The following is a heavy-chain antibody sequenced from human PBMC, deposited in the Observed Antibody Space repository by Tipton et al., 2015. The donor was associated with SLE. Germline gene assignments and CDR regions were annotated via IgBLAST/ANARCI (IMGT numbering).Heavy chain of an antibody. Sequence: TLSLTCAVYGGSFSGYYWNWIRQPPGKGLEWIGEINHTGSNPSLKSRVTMSVDTSKNQFSLKLRSVTAADTAVYYCARDSGAGAVVTAFDYWGQGTLVTVSS. J-gene: IGHJ4*02. D-gene: IGHD2-21*02. CDR1: GGSFSGYY. V-gene: IGHV4-34*01. CDR3: ARDSGAGAVVTAFDY. CDR2: INHTGS.